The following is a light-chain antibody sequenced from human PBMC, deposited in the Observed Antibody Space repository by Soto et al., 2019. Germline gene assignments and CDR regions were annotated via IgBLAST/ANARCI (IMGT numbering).Light chain of an antibody. Sequence: QSVLTQLASVSGSPGQSITLSCTGTSSDVGGYNYVSWYQHHPGKAPKLMIYDVSNRPSGVSNRFSGSKSGNTASLTISGLQPEDEADYYCSSYTTSNTRQIVFGTGTKVTV. CDR2: DVS. CDR3: SSYTTSNTRQIV. CDR1: SSDVGGYNY. J-gene: IGLJ1*01. V-gene: IGLV2-14*03.